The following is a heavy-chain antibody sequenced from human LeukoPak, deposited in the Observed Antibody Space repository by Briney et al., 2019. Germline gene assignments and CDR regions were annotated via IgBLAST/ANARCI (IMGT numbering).Heavy chain of an antibody. Sequence: GGPLRLSWAAPGFTFSDYYMSWIRQAQGKGLEWVAFIRYDGSNKYYADSVKGRFTISRDNSKNTLYLQMNSLRAEDTAVYYCAKVYGDYGYYYYYMDVWGKGTTVTVSS. J-gene: IGHJ6*03. D-gene: IGHD4-17*01. V-gene: IGHV3-30*02. CDR3: AKVYGDYGYYYYYMDV. CDR1: GFTFSDYY. CDR2: IRYDGSNK.